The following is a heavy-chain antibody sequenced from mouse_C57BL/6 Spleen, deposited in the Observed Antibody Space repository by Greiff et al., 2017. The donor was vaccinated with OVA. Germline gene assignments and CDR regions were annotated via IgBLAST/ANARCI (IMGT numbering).Heavy chain of an antibody. CDR1: GYTFTDYY. D-gene: IGHD3-2*02. CDR2: INPNNGGT. V-gene: IGHV1-26*01. J-gene: IGHJ4*01. CDR3: ARSAGYYYAMDY. Sequence: EVQLQQSGPELVKPGSSVKISCKASGYTFTDYYMNWVKQSHGKSLEWIGDINPNNGGTSYNQKFKGKATLTVDKSSSTAYMELRSLTSEDSADYYCARSAGYYYAMDYWGQGTSVTVSS.